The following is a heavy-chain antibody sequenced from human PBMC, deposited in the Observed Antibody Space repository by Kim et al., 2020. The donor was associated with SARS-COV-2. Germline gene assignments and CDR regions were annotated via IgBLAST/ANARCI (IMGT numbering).Heavy chain of an antibody. J-gene: IGHJ4*02. V-gene: IGHV4-39*07. CDR3: ASYTFSGSYRYTFDY. Sequence: SETLSLTCTVSGGSISSSSYYWGWIRQPPGKGLEWIGSIYYSGSTYYNPSLKSRVTISVDTSKNQFSLKLSSVTAADTAVYYCASYTFSGSYRYTFDYWGQGTLVTVSS. CDR1: GGSISSSSYY. CDR2: IYYSGST. D-gene: IGHD3-16*02.